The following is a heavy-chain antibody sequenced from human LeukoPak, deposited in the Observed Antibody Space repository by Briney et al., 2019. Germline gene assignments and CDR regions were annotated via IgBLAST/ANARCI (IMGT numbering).Heavy chain of an antibody. CDR2: INPSGGST. Sequence: AASVKVSCKASGYTFTSYGISWVRQAPGQGLEWMGIINPSGGSTSYAQKFQGRVTMTRDTSTSTVYMELSSLRSEDTAVYYCARDTYLHYDFWSGGPFDYWGQGTLVTVSS. J-gene: IGHJ4*02. V-gene: IGHV1-46*01. CDR3: ARDTYLHYDFWSGGPFDY. CDR1: GYTFTSYG. D-gene: IGHD3-3*01.